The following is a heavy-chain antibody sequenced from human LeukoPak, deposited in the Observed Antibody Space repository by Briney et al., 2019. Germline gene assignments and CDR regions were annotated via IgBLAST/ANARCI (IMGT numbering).Heavy chain of an antibody. CDR1: EFTFSSHP. V-gene: IGHV3-23*01. CDR2: ICSSSGCT. Sequence: GGSLRLSCAASEFTFSSHPMGWVRRAPGKGLEWVSSICSSSGCTYYADSVRGRFAISRDDSKNTLYLQMNGLRAEDTAVYYCARISLPPSDNFDSWGQGTLVTVSS. D-gene: IGHD2-15*01. J-gene: IGHJ4*02. CDR3: ARISLPPSDNFDS.